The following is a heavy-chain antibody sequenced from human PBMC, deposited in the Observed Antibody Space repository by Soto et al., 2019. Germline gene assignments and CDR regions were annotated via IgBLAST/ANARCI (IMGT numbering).Heavy chain of an antibody. CDR2: IHHTGST. Sequence: QLQLQESGPGLVKPSETLSLTCSVSGRSISEINSYWGWIRQTPGEGLEWIGTIHHTGSTYYNPCLKSRVIISLDTSKNQFSLKLSSVTAAHTALYYCARPEGGYGSGYSWFDPWGQGTRVTVSS. CDR3: ARPEGGYGSGYSWFDP. J-gene: IGHJ5*02. D-gene: IGHD5-12*01. V-gene: IGHV4-39*01. CDR1: GRSISEINSY.